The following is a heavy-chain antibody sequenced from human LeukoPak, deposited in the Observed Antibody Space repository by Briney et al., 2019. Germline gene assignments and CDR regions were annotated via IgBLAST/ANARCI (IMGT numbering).Heavy chain of an antibody. Sequence: SETLSLTCTVSGGSISSYYWSWIRQPPGKGLEWIGYIYYSGSTNYNPSLKSRVTISVDTSKNQFSLKLSSVTAADTAVYYCASSRGSTSWHYYGMDVWGQGTTVTVSS. CDR3: ASSRGSTSWHYYGMDV. CDR1: GGSISSYY. J-gene: IGHJ6*02. V-gene: IGHV4-59*08. D-gene: IGHD2-2*01. CDR2: IYYSGST.